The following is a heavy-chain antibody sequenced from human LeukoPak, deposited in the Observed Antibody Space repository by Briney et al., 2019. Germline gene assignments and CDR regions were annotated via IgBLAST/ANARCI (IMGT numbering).Heavy chain of an antibody. CDR1: GGSISSGDYY. CDR3: ARDYDSSGLKIKDAFDI. CDR2: IYYSGST. V-gene: IGHV4-30-4*01. D-gene: IGHD3-22*01. Sequence: LSQTLSLTCTVSGGSISSGDYYWSWIRQPPGKGLEWIGYIYYSGSTYYNPSLKSRVTISVDTSKNQFSLKLSSVTAADTAVYYCARDYDSSGLKIKDAFDIWGQGTMVTVSS. J-gene: IGHJ3*02.